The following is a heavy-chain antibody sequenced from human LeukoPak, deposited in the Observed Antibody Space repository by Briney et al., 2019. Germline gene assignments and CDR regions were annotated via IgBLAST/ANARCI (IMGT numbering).Heavy chain of an antibody. V-gene: IGHV3-9*01. D-gene: IGHD4-17*01. J-gene: IGHJ4*02. CDR1: GFTFDDYA. CDR2: ISWNSGSI. CDR3: AKDLGPPLHGDYGYYFDY. Sequence: GRSLRLSCAASGFTFDDYAMHWVRQAPGKGLEWVSGISWNSGSIVYADSVKGRFTISRDNAKNSLYLQMNSLRAEDTALYYCAKDLGPPLHGDYGYYFDYWGQGTLVTVSS.